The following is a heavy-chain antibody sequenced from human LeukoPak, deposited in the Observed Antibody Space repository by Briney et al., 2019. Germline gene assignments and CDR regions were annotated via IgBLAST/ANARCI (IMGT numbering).Heavy chain of an antibody. Sequence: GSLRLSCAASGFTFSDYYMSWIRRPPGKGLEWIGEINHSGGTNYNPSLKSRVTISVDTSKNQFSLKLSSVTAADTAVYYCARGLFDYDILTGYPPPDAFDIWGQGTMVTVSS. V-gene: IGHV4-34*01. D-gene: IGHD3-9*01. CDR1: GFTFSDYY. J-gene: IGHJ3*02. CDR2: INHSGGT. CDR3: ARGLFDYDILTGYPPPDAFDI.